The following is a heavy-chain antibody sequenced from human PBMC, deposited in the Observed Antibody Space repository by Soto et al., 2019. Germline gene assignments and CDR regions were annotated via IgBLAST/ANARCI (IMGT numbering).Heavy chain of an antibody. Sequence: PGESLKISCKGSGYSFTSYWISWVRQMPGKRLEWMGRIDPSDSYTNYSPSFHGHVTISADKSISTAYLQWSSLKASDTAMYYCARLNLAPAAPPYYFDYWGQGTLVTVSS. CDR1: GYSFTSYW. CDR3: ARLNLAPAAPPYYFDY. V-gene: IGHV5-10-1*01. J-gene: IGHJ4*02. D-gene: IGHD2-2*01. CDR2: IDPSDSYT.